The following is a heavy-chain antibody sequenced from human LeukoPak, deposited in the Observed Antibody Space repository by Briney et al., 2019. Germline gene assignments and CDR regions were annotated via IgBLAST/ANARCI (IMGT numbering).Heavy chain of an antibody. D-gene: IGHD4-23*01. CDR1: GGSFSGYY. Sequence: SETLSLTCAVYGGSFSGYYWSWIRQPPGKGLEWIGKINHSGSTNYNPSLKSRVTISVDTSKNQFSLKLSSVTAADTAVYYCARDRLRWPKIDYWGQGTLVTVSS. V-gene: IGHV4-34*01. CDR2: INHSGST. CDR3: ARDRLRWPKIDY. J-gene: IGHJ4*02.